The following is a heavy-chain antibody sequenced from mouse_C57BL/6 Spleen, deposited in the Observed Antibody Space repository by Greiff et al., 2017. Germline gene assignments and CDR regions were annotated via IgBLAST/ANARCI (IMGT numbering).Heavy chain of an antibody. J-gene: IGHJ4*01. CDR1: GYTFTSYW. CDR3: ARGGLRRVHYYAMDY. Sequence: VQLQQPGAELVRPGSSVKLSCKASGYTFTSYWMDWVKQRPGQGLEWIGNIYPSDSETHYNQKFKDKATLTVDKSSSTAYMQLSSLTSEDSAVYYCARGGLRRVHYYAMDYWGQGTSVTVSS. D-gene: IGHD2-4*01. CDR2: IYPSDSET. V-gene: IGHV1-61*01.